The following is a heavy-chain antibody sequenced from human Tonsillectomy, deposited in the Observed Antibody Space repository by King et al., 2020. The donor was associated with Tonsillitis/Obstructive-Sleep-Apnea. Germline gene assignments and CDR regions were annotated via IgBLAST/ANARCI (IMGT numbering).Heavy chain of an antibody. D-gene: IGHD6-13*01. CDR2: IYPGDSDT. V-gene: IGHV5-51*01. Sequence: QLVQSEAEVKKPGESLKISCKGSGYSFTNYWIGWVRQMPGKGPEWMGIIYPGDSDTRYNPSFQGQVTISADKSINTAYLQWSSLKASDTAMYYCARPLATAGTQDWYFDVWGRGTLVTVSS. CDR1: GYSFTNYW. CDR3: ARPLATAGTQDWYFDV. J-gene: IGHJ2*01.